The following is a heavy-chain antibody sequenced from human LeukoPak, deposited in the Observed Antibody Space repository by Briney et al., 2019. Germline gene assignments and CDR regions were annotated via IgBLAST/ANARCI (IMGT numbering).Heavy chain of an antibody. CDR2: ISGSSSYI. CDR1: GFTFSDYY. Sequence: GGSLRLSCAASGFTFSDYYMSWIRQAPGKGLEWVSYISGSSSYIKYADSVKGRFTISRDNAKNSLYLHMNSLRAEDTAVYYCARGGIVCYFDYWGQGTLVTVSS. J-gene: IGHJ4*02. V-gene: IGHV3-11*06. D-gene: IGHD3-16*01. CDR3: ARGGIVCYFDY.